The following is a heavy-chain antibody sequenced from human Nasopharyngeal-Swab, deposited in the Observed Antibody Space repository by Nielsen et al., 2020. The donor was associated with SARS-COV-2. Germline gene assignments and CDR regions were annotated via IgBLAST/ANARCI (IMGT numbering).Heavy chain of an antibody. D-gene: IGHD5-24*01. CDR2: IYYSGST. J-gene: IGHJ5*02. CDR3: ARERTDGYNVSFDPYNWFDP. V-gene: IGHV4-59*01. Sequence: RQAPGKGLEWIGYIYYSGSTNYNPSLKSRVTISVDTSKNQFSLKLGSVTAADTAVYYCARERTDGYNVSFDPYNWFDPWGQGTLVTVSS.